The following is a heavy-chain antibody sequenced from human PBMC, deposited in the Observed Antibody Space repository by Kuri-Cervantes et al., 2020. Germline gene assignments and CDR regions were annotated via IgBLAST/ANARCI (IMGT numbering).Heavy chain of an antibody. V-gene: IGHV3-9*01. Sequence: SLKISCAASGFTFDDYAMHWVRQAPGKGLEWVSGISWNSGSIGYADSVKGRFTISRDNAKNSLYLQMNSLRTEDTALYYCAKEDSSGYYLLDYWGQGTLVTVSS. CDR3: AKEDSSGYYLLDY. CDR2: ISWNSGSI. J-gene: IGHJ4*02. D-gene: IGHD3-22*01. CDR1: GFTFDDYA.